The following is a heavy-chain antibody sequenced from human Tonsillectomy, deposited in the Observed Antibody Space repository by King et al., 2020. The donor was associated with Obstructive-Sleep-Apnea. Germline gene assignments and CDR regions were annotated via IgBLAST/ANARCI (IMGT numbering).Heavy chain of an antibody. CDR1: GFTFSSCW. Sequence: VQLVESGGGLVQPGGSLRLSCAASGFTFSSCWMNWVRQAPGKGLEWVANIKQDGSDKHYVDSVKGRFTISRDNARKSLDLEMNSLRAEDTASHYCVGGNGWFLDYWGQGSLVTVSS. CDR3: VGGNGWFLDY. J-gene: IGHJ4*02. V-gene: IGHV3-7*03. CDR2: IKQDGSDK. D-gene: IGHD6-19*01.